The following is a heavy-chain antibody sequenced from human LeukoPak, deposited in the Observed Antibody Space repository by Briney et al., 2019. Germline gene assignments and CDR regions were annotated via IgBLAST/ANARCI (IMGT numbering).Heavy chain of an antibody. CDR1: GGSFSGYY. D-gene: IGHD3-10*01. CDR3: ARGTLWFGELSISGYYYYYGMDV. CDR2: INHSGST. J-gene: IGHJ6*02. V-gene: IGHV4-34*01. Sequence: SSETLSLTCAVYGGSFSGYYWSWIRQPPGKGLEWIGEINHSGSTNYNPSLKCRVTISVDTSKNQFSLKLSSVTAADTAVYYCARGTLWFGELSISGYYYYYGMDVWGQGTTVTVSS.